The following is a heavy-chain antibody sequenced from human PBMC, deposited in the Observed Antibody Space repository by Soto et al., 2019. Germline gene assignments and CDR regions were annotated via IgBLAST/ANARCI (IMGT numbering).Heavy chain of an antibody. D-gene: IGHD3-3*01. V-gene: IGHV1-18*04. CDR3: ARGVSLRRITIFGVVTSYGMDV. CDR2: ISAYNGNT. J-gene: IGHJ6*02. CDR1: GYTFTSYG. Sequence: QVQLVQSGAEVKKPGASVKVSCKASGYTFTSYGISWVRQAPGQGLEWMGWISAYNGNTNYAQKLQGRVTMTTDTSTSTAYMELRSLRSDDTAVYYCARGVSLRRITIFGVVTSYGMDVWGQGTTVTVSS.